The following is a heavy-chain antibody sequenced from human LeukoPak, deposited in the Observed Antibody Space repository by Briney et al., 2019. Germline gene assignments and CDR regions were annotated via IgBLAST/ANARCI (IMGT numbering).Heavy chain of an antibody. CDR3: ARAGGYGLIDY. D-gene: IGHD5-18*01. V-gene: IGHV4-61*02. CDR1: GGSINSGSYY. Sequence: ASETLSLTCTVSGGSINSGSYYWSWIRQPAGKGLEWIGRMHTRGSTNYSPSLKSRVTISVDTSKNQFSLRLNSVTAADTAVYYCARAGGYGLIDYWGQGTMVTVSS. J-gene: IGHJ4*02. CDR2: MHTRGST.